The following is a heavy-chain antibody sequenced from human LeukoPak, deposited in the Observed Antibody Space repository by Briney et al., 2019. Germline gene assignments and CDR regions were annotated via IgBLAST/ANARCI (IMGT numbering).Heavy chain of an antibody. CDR3: ARVNGYSGYSDY. CDR2: IYYSGST. Sequence: PSETLSLTCTVSGGSISSYYWSWIRQPPGKGLEWIRYIYYSGSTNYNPSLKSRVTISVDTSKNQFSLKLSSVTAADTAVYYCARVNGYSGYSDYWGQGTLVTVSS. CDR1: GGSISSYY. V-gene: IGHV4-59*01. J-gene: IGHJ4*02. D-gene: IGHD5-12*01.